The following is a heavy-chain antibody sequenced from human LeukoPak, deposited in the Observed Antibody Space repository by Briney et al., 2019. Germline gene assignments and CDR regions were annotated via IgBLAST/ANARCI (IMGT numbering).Heavy chain of an antibody. D-gene: IGHD6-19*01. V-gene: IGHV3-30-3*01. CDR2: ISYDGSNK. Sequence: PGGSLRLSCAASGFTFSYAMSWVRQAPGKGLEWVAVISYDGSNKYYADSVKGRFTISRDNSKNTLYLQMNSLRAEDTAVYYCARDQNSSGWTDYWGQGTLVTVSS. J-gene: IGHJ4*02. CDR1: GFTFSYA. CDR3: ARDQNSSGWTDY.